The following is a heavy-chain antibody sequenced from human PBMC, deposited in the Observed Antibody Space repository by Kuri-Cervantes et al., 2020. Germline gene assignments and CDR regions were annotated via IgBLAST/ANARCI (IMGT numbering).Heavy chain of an antibody. CDR3: ARDARPWGIVPAAIEDHYFDY. Sequence: SVKVSCKASGGTFSSYAISWVRQAPGQGLEWMGGIIPIFGTANYAQKFQGRVTITADESTSTAYMELSSLRSEGTAVYYCARDARPWGIVPAAIEDHYFDYWGQGTLVTVSS. CDR1: GGTFSSYA. D-gene: IGHD2-2*01. CDR2: IIPIFGTA. V-gene: IGHV1-69*13. J-gene: IGHJ4*02.